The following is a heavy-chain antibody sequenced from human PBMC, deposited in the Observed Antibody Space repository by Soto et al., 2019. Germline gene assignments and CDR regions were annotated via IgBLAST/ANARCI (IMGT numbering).Heavy chain of an antibody. CDR2: ICAYNGNT. CDR3: ARHYRAVAGYYSYGMDV. D-gene: IGHD6-19*01. CDR1: GYTFTSYC. Sequence: QVQLVQSGAEVKKPGSSVKVSCKASGYTFTSYCISWVRQAPGQGLEWMGWICAYNGNTNYAQKLQGRVTMTTDTSTSTAYMELRSLRSDDTAAYYCARHYRAVAGYYSYGMDVWGQGTTVTVSS. J-gene: IGHJ6*02. V-gene: IGHV1-18*01.